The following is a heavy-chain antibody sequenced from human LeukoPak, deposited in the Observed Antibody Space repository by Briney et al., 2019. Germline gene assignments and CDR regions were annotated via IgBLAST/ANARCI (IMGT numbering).Heavy chain of an antibody. CDR1: GFIFSDYY. D-gene: IGHD4-17*01. CDR2: IYSGGST. Sequence: GGSLRLSCAASGFIFSDYYMSWIRQAPGKGLEWVSVIYSGGSTYYADSVKGRFTISRDNSKNTLYLQMNSLRAEDTAVYYCARDNDYEGIDYWGQGTLVTVSS. J-gene: IGHJ4*02. CDR3: ARDNDYEGIDY. V-gene: IGHV3-53*01.